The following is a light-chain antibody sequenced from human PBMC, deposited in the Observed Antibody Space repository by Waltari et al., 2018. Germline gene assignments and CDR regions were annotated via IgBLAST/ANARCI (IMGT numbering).Light chain of an antibody. CDR3: QQYNSWPPYT. J-gene: IGKJ2*01. V-gene: IGKV3-15*01. CDR2: GAS. Sequence: EIVMTQPPATLSVSPGERATLSCRASQGVSSNLAWYQQKPGQAPRLLIYGASSRATGIPGRFGGSWSGTDFTLTISSLQSEDFAVYYCQQYNSWPPYTFGQGTKLQIK. CDR1: QGVSSN.